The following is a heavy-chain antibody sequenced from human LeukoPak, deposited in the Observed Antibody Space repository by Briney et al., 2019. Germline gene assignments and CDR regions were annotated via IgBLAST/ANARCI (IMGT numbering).Heavy chain of an antibody. CDR1: GGSFSGYY. V-gene: IGHV4-34*01. J-gene: IGHJ5*02. D-gene: IGHD6-19*01. CDR2: INHSGST. Sequence: MSSETLSLTCAVYGGSFSGYYWSWIRQPPGKGLEWIGEINHSGSTNYNPSLKSRVTISVDTSKNQFSLKLSSVTAADTAVYYCARRFIPVAGYNWFDPWGQGTLVTVSS. CDR3: ARRFIPVAGYNWFDP.